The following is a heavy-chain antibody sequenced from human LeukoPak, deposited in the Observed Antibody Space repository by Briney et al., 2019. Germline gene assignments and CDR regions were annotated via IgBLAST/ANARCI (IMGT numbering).Heavy chain of an antibody. CDR1: GYTFTSYG. Sequence: ASVKVSCKASGYTFTSYGISWVRQAPGQGLEWMGWISAYNGNTNYAQKLQGRVTMTTDTSTSTAYMELRSLRSDDTAVYYCARGLNCGGDCLNHFDYWGQGTLVTVSS. V-gene: IGHV1-18*01. CDR3: ARGLNCGGDCLNHFDY. CDR2: ISAYNGNT. J-gene: IGHJ4*02. D-gene: IGHD2-21*01.